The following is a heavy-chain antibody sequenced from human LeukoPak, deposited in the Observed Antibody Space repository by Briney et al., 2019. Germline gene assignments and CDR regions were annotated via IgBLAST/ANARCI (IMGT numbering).Heavy chain of an antibody. CDR2: IWYDGSNK. CDR1: GFTFRSYG. CDR3: ARDWAAVGPRAFDI. V-gene: IGHV3-33*01. J-gene: IGHJ3*02. Sequence: PGGSLRLSCAASGFTFRSYGMHWVRQAPGKGLEWVAVIWYDGSNKYYADSVKGRFTISRDNSKNTLYLQMNSLRAEDTAVYYCARDWAAVGPRAFDIWAKGRWSPSLQ. D-gene: IGHD6-25*01.